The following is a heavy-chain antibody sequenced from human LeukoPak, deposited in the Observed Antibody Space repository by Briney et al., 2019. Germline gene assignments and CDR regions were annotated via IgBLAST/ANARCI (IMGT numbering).Heavy chain of an antibody. D-gene: IGHD6-13*01. J-gene: IGHJ4*02. CDR2: ISRTSRHV. CDR3: AKDLGAAATPSYFDY. CDR1: GFTFSDYS. V-gene: IGHV3-21*04. Sequence: GGSLRLSCAASGFTFSDYSMNWVRQAPGKGLEWVASISRTSRHVYYAGSVKGRFTISRDNAKNSLYLQMNSLRAEDTAVYYCAKDLGAAATPSYFDYWGQGTLVTVSS.